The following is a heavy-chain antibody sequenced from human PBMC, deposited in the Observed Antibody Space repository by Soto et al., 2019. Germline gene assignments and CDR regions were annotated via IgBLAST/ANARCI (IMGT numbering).Heavy chain of an antibody. CDR3: ARIPQASYPGP. D-gene: IGHD1-26*01. CDR1: GFTFSSYG. J-gene: IGHJ4*02. CDR2: IWYDGSNK. V-gene: IGHV3-30*19. Sequence: QVQLVESGGGVVQPGRSLRLSCAASGFTFSSYGMHWVRQAPGKGLEWVAVIWYDGSNKYYADSVKGRFTISRDNSKNTLYLQMNSLRAEDTAVYYCARIPQASYPGPWGQGTLVTVSS.